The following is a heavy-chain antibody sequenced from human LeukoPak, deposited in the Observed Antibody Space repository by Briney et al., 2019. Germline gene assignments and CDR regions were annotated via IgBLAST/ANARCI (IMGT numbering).Heavy chain of an antibody. V-gene: IGHV1-18*01. D-gene: IGHD3-22*01. Sequence: ASVKVSCKTSGYTFSRHGITWVRHAPGQGLEWMGWASGYNGNTNYAQNVQGRVTMTTDTSTNTAYMELRSLRSDDTAVYYCAKDIHPGLDSGASCCFDYWGQGTPVTVSS. CDR2: ASGYNGNT. CDR1: GYTFSRHG. J-gene: IGHJ4*02. CDR3: AKDIHPGLDSGASCCFDY.